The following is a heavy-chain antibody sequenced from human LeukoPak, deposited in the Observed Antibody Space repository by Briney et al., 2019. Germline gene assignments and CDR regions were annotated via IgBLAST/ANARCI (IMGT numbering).Heavy chain of an antibody. V-gene: IGHV4-34*01. Sequence: SETLSLTCAVYGGSFSGYYWSWIRQPPGKGLEWIGEINHSGSTNYNPSLKSRVTISVDTSKNQFSLKLSSVTAADTAVYYCAVGLYGGNRYWGQGTLVTVSS. J-gene: IGHJ4*02. CDR1: GGSFSGYY. CDR3: AVGLYGGNRY. D-gene: IGHD4-23*01. CDR2: INHSGST.